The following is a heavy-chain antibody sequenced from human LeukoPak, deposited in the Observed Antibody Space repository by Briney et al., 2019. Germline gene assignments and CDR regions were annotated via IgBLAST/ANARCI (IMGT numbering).Heavy chain of an antibody. CDR1: GDSLSDLS. J-gene: IGHJ6*02. V-gene: IGHV1-24*01. CDR2: VNLENGET. CDR3: ATGTPAGIRGLGV. D-gene: IGHD2-2*02. Sequence: ASVKVSCKVSGDSLSDLSMHWVRRIPGEGLELMGGVNLENGETIYAQKFQGRVTMTADTSTDTAYMELSSLRSEDTAVYYCATGTPAGIRGLGVWGQGTTVTVSS.